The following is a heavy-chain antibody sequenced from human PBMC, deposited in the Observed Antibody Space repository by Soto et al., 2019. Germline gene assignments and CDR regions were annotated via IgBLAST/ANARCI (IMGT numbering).Heavy chain of an antibody. J-gene: IGHJ5*02. CDR2: VYYSGST. CDR3: VRAYLLTGFDP. Sequence: SETLSLTCTVSGGSISNYYWTWVRQPPGKGLEWIGYVYYSGSTNYNPSLESRVTISIDASKNQFSLKMKSVTAADTAVYYCVRAYLLTGFDPWGQGALVTVSS. CDR1: GGSISNYY. D-gene: IGHD3-9*01. V-gene: IGHV4-59*01.